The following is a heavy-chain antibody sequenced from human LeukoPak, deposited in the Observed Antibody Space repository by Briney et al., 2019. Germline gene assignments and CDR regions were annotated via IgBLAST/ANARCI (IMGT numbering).Heavy chain of an antibody. CDR1: GYTFTGYY. CDR2: INPNSGGT. Sequence: ASVKVSCKASGYTFTGYYMHWVRQAPGQGLEWMGWINPNSGGTNYAQKFQGRVTMTRDTSISTAYMELSRLRSDDTAVYYCARDRYSSSWYGGWTSANDYWGQGTLVTVSS. J-gene: IGHJ4*02. CDR3: ARDRYSSSWYGGWTSANDY. V-gene: IGHV1-2*02. D-gene: IGHD6-13*01.